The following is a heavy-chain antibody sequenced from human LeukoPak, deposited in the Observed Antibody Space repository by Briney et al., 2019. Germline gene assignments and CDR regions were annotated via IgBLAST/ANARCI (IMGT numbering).Heavy chain of an antibody. J-gene: IGHJ4*02. CDR3: VKGSSSSRPYYFDY. CDR2: ISGSGDST. V-gene: IGHV3-23*01. Sequence: GGSLRLSCAASGFTFSSYAMSWVRQAPGKGLEWVSAISGSGDSTYYADSVKGRFTISRDNSRNTLYMQMNSLRVDDTAVYYCVKGSSSSRPYYFDYWGQGTLVTVSS. CDR1: GFTFSSYA. D-gene: IGHD6-6*01.